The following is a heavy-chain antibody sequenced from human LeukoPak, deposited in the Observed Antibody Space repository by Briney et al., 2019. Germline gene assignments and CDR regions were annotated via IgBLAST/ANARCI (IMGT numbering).Heavy chain of an antibody. D-gene: IGHD6-13*01. CDR2: IIGSGGDT. J-gene: IGHJ4*02. CDR3: AKDIWVSAAGMFDY. V-gene: IGHV3-23*01. CDR1: GFTLSTYT. Sequence: GGSLRLSCAASGFTLSTYTMSWVRQAPGKGLEWVSAIIGSGGDTYYADSVKGRFTISRDNSKNKLYLQMNSLRAEDTAVYYCAKDIWVSAAGMFDYWGQGTLVTVSS.